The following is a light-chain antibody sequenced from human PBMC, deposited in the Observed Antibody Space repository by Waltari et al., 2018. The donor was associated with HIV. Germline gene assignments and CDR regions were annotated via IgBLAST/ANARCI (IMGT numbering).Light chain of an antibody. CDR2: EGN. V-gene: IGLV2-14*03. J-gene: IGLJ2*01. Sequence: HSARTQPASVSGSPGHWITISCTGTTSDFVLNNYFPWYQQHPDKAPKLIIYEGNNRPSGISDRFSCSKSGNTASLTISGLQADDEAEYYCSSYTTNVTLIFGGGTKLAVL. CDR3: SSYTTNVTLI. CDR1: TSDFVLNNY.